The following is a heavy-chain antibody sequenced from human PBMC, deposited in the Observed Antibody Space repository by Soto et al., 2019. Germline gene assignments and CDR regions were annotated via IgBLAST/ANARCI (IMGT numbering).Heavy chain of an antibody. CDR3: ARGYCSGGSCYLEVEYYFDY. J-gene: IGHJ4*02. V-gene: IGHV1-2*04. CDR2: INPNSGGT. D-gene: IGHD2-15*01. Sequence: ASVKVSCKASGYTFTGYYMHWVRQAPGQGLEWMGWINPNSGGTNYAQKFQGWVTMTRDTSISTAYMELSRLRSDDTAVYYCARGYCSGGSCYLEVEYYFDYWGQGTLVTVSS. CDR1: GYTFTGYY.